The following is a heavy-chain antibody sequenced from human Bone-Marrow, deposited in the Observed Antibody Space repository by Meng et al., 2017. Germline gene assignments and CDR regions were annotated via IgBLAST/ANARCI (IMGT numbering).Heavy chain of an antibody. D-gene: IGHD3-22*01. V-gene: IGHV1-69*05. Sequence: QGQGGPSGAEVKKPGSSVKVACKASGGTLSSYAISWVRQAPGQGLEWMGGIIPIFGTANYAQKFQGRVTITTDESTSTAYMELSSLRSEDTAVYYCARTYYYDSSGYYYWGQGTLVTVSS. J-gene: IGHJ4*02. CDR2: IIPIFGTA. CDR3: ARTYYYDSSGYYY. CDR1: GGTLSSYA.